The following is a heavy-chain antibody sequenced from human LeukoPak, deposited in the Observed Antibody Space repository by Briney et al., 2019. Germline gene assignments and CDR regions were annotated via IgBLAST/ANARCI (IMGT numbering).Heavy chain of an antibody. J-gene: IGHJ4*02. Sequence: SETLSLTCTVSGGSISSSSYFWGWIRQPPGKGLEWIGSIYYSGSTYYNPSLKSRVTISVDTSKNQFSLKLSSVTAADTAVYYCAREGLGYYDFWSGYYTGLYFDYWGQGTLVTVSS. CDR2: IYYSGST. CDR1: GGSISSSSYF. D-gene: IGHD3-3*01. CDR3: AREGLGYYDFWSGYYTGLYFDY. V-gene: IGHV4-39*07.